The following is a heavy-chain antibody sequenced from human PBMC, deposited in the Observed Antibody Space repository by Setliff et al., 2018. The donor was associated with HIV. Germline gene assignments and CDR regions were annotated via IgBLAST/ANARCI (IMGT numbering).Heavy chain of an antibody. CDR1: GGSFPAYY. Sequence: SETLSLTCAVYGGSFPAYYWHWVRQPPGKGLEWIGEINYTGETTYNPSLKSRVNMFIDTSKKQFSLNMASVTAADAAVYYCVRQHGDYAFGSWGQGTLVTVSS. J-gene: IGHJ5*01. D-gene: IGHD4-17*01. V-gene: IGHV4-34*01. CDR2: INYTGET. CDR3: VRQHGDYAFGS.